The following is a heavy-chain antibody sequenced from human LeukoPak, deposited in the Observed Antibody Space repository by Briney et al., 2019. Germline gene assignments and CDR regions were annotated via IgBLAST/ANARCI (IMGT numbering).Heavy chain of an antibody. J-gene: IGHJ3*02. CDR2: IGTAGHT. CDR1: GFTFSSYD. Sequence: PGVSLRLSCAASGFTFSSYDMHWVRQATGNGLEGVSAIGTAGHTYYPGSVKGRFTISRENAKNCLYLQMNSLRAGDTAVYYCARGSGDYYDSSGFYLWAFDIWGQGTRVLVSS. CDR3: ARGSGDYYDSSGFYLWAFDI. D-gene: IGHD3-22*01. V-gene: IGHV3-13*01.